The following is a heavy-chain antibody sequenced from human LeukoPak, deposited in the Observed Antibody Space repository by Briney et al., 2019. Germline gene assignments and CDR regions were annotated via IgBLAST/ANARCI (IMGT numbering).Heavy chain of an antibody. D-gene: IGHD3-22*01. CDR2: IRYDGTNK. V-gene: IGHV3-30*02. Sequence: TGGSLRLSCAASGFTFSSYAMSWVRQAPGKGLEWVAFIRYDGTNKYYADSVKGRFTISRDNSKNTLYLQMNSLGAEDTAVYYCAKARHDSSGYYSFFNYWGQGTLVTVSS. J-gene: IGHJ4*02. CDR1: GFTFSSYA. CDR3: AKARHDSSGYYSFFNY.